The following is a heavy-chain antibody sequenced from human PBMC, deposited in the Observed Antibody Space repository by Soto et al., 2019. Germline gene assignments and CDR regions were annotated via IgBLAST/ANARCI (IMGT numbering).Heavy chain of an antibody. CDR2: IFYTGST. CDR3: AAFSDLEGFDP. D-gene: IGHD2-21*01. V-gene: IGHV4-59*01. J-gene: IGHJ5*02. CDR1: GGSISRYF. Sequence: QVQLQDSGPGLVRPSETLSLTCTVSGGSISRYFWSWIRQSPWKGLEWIGYIFYTGSTTYYPSLKSRVTISIDTSKIQFSLNLSSLSAADTAVYYCAAFSDLEGFDPWGQGNLITVSS.